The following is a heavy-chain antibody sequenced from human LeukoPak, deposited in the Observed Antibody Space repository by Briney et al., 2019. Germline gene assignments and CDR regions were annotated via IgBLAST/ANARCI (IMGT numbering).Heavy chain of an antibody. D-gene: IGHD1-26*01. CDR1: GFTFNSYA. CDR3: AKDLGRYRNNYFDY. V-gene: IGHV3-23*01. J-gene: IGHJ4*02. Sequence: GGSLRLSCAASGFTFNSYAMNWVRQAPEKGLEWVATISGSGGGTYYADSVKGRFTISRDDPKNTLYLQMNSLRAEDTAVYYCAKDLGRYRNNYFDYWGQGTLVTVSS. CDR2: ISGSGGGT.